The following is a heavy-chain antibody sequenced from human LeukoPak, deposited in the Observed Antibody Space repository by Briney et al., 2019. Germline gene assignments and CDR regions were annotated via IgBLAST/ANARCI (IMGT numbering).Heavy chain of an antibody. CDR2: ISGYNGYT. CDR1: GYTFTSYG. V-gene: IGHV1-18*01. CDR3: ARDEARYSSGYYPNWFDP. D-gene: IGHD3-22*01. Sequence: ASVKVSCKASGYTFTSYGISWVRQAPGQGLEWVGWISGYNGYTHYAHSLQGRVTMTTDTSTSTAYMELRSLRSDDTAVYYCARDEARYSSGYYPNWFDPWGQGTLVTVSS. J-gene: IGHJ5*02.